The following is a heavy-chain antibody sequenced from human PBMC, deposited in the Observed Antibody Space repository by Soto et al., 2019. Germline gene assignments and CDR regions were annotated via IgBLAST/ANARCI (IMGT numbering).Heavy chain of an antibody. J-gene: IGHJ6*02. CDR2: IYPGDSDT. CDR3: ARHADIVVVPAAIRQSLYYYYGMDV. Sequence: GESPKISCKGSGYSFTSYWIGWVRQMPGKGLEWMGIIYPGDSDTRYSPSFQGQVTISADKSISTAYLQWSSLKASDTAMYYCARHADIVVVPAAIRQSLYYYYGMDVWGQGTTVTVSS. CDR1: GYSFTSYW. V-gene: IGHV5-51*01. D-gene: IGHD2-2*02.